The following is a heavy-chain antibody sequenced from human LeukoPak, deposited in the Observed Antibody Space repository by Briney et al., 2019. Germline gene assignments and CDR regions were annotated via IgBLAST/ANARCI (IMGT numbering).Heavy chain of an antibody. Sequence: VASVKVSCKVSGYTLTELSMHWVRQAPGKGLEWMGGFDPEDGETIYAQKFQGRVTMTEDTSTDTAYMELSSLRPEDTAVYYCATSSTGSSSGWYRVLAYYYYGMDVWGQGTTVTVSS. V-gene: IGHV1-24*01. J-gene: IGHJ6*02. D-gene: IGHD6-19*01. CDR1: GYTLTELS. CDR3: ATSSTGSSSGWYRVLAYYYYGMDV. CDR2: FDPEDGET.